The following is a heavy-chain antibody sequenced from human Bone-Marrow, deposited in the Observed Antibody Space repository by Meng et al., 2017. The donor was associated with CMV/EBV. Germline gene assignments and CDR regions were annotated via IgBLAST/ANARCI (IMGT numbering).Heavy chain of an antibody. CDR2: ISSGSSYI. J-gene: IGHJ4*02. CDR1: GFAFSSYT. CDR3: AKDRDGYNLSPFDY. Sequence: GGSLRLSCTASGFAFSSYTMNWVRQAPGKGLEWVSSISSGSSYIYYAGSVKGRFTISRDNSNNTLYLQMNSLRAEDTAVYYCAKDRDGYNLSPFDYWGQGNLVNVSS. V-gene: IGHV3-21*04. D-gene: IGHD5-24*01.